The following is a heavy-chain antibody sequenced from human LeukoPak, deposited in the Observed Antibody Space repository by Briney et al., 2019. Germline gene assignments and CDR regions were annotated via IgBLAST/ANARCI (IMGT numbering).Heavy chain of an antibody. CDR1: GFTLSSYA. V-gene: IGHV3-30-3*01. D-gene: IGHD6-13*01. CDR3: ARDQKFGSSWTIDY. CDR2: ISYDGSNK. J-gene: IGHJ4*02. Sequence: PGGSLRLSCAASGFTLSSYAMHWVRQAPGKGLVWVAVISYDGSNKYYAESVKGRFTISRDNSKNTLYLQMNSLRAEDTAVYYCARDQKFGSSWTIDYWGQGTLVTVSS.